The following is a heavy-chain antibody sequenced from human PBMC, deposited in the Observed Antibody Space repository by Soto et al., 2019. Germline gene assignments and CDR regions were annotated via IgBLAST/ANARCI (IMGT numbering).Heavy chain of an antibody. CDR3: ARDRYGDYDGGIGY. CDR1: GFSFRTYG. J-gene: IGHJ4*02. CDR2: ISPK. D-gene: IGHD4-17*01. Sequence: PGGSLRLSCAVSGFSFRTYGFHWVRQPPGKGLEWVAVISPKGHSDSVEGRFTISRDNSKDTLYLQMNNLRAEDTAVYYCARDRYGDYDGGIGYWGQGTLVTVSS. V-gene: IGHV3-33*01.